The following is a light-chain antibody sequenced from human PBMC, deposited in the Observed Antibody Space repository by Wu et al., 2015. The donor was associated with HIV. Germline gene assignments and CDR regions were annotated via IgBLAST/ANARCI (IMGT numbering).Light chain of an antibody. CDR1: QSVTTS. CDR2: AAS. CDR3: QQSYNLPRT. V-gene: IGKV1-39*01. J-gene: IGKJ1*01. Sequence: DIQMTQSPSSLSASVGDRVTITCRASQSVTTSLNWYQQKPGKAPILLIHAASFLQSGAPSRFSGSGSGTDFTLTISNLQPEDYATYFCQQSYNLPRTFGQGTRVEI.